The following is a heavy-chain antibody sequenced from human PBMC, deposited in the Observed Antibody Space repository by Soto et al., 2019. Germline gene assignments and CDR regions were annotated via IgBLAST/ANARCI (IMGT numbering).Heavy chain of an antibody. V-gene: IGHV3-7*03. CDR3: ARVIGEGYYYGMDV. Sequence: ESGGGLVQPGGSLRLSCAASGFTFSSYWMSWVRQAPGKGLEWVANIKQDGSEKYYVDSVKGRFTISRDNAKNSLYLQMNSLRAEDTAVYYCARVIGEGYYYGMDVWGQGTAVTVSS. CDR2: IKQDGSEK. D-gene: IGHD1-26*01. CDR1: GFTFSSYW. J-gene: IGHJ6*02.